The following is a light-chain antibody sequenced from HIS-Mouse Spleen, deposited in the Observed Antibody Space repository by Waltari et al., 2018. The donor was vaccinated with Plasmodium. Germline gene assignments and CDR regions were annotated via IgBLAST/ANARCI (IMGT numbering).Light chain of an antibody. Sequence: SYELTQPPSVSVSLGQMARTTCPEEAFPKKYDYWYQQNPGQFPVLVIYKDSERPSGIPERFSGSSSGTIVTLTISGVQAEDEADYYCLSADSSGTYWVFGGGTKLTVL. CDR2: KDS. V-gene: IGLV3-16*01. CDR1: AFPKKY. CDR3: LSADSSGTYWV. J-gene: IGLJ3*02.